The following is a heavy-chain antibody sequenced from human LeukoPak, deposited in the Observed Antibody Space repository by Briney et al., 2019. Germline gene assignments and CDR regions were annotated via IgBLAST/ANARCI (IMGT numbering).Heavy chain of an antibody. J-gene: IGHJ4*02. Sequence: GGSLRLSCAASGFTFSSSAMNWVRQAPGKGLEWVSSINNVGSHIYYADSVKGRFTISRDNAKNSLYLQMNSLRAEDTAVYYCARDPTQWLLYGYFDYWGQGTLVTVSS. V-gene: IGHV3-21*01. CDR3: ARDPTQWLLYGYFDY. D-gene: IGHD5-12*01. CDR2: INNVGSHI. CDR1: GFTFSSSA.